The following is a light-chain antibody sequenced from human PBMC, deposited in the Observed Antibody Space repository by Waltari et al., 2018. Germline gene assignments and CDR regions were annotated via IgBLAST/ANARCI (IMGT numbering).Light chain of an antibody. Sequence: HSLLDSDGNTYLHWYLQKPGQPPQLLMYEGSNRLSGVPDRFSGSGSGTDFTLKISRVEVEDVGVYYCMLSTQLPLTFGGGTKMEIK. CDR1: HSLLDSDGNTY. CDR3: MLSTQLPLT. J-gene: IGKJ4*01. V-gene: IGKV2D-29*01. CDR2: EGS.